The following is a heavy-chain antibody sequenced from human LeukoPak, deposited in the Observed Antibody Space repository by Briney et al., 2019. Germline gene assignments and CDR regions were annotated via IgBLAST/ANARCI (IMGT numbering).Heavy chain of an antibody. CDR3: ARDRGRGGLISAFDI. CDR1: GYVFTDRH. V-gene: IGHV1-2*02. Sequence: ASVKVSCKTSGYVFTDRHMHWVRQAPGQGLEWMGWINPKSGGTHYAQKFQGRVTMTRDTSINTAYMELRRLRSDDTAVYYCARDRGRGGLISAFDIWGQGTMVTVSS. D-gene: IGHD3-16*01. J-gene: IGHJ3*02. CDR2: INPKSGGT.